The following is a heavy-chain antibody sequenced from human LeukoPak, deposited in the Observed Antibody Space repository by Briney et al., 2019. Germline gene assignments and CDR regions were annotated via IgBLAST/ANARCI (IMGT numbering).Heavy chain of an antibody. V-gene: IGHV3-21*01. CDR3: ATFPKVHRSGSFDY. D-gene: IGHD3-10*01. CDR2: ISSSSSYI. J-gene: IGHJ4*02. Sequence: NPGGSLRLSCAASGFTLSSYSMNWVRQAPGKGLEWVSSISSSSSYIYYADSVKGRFTISRDNAKNSLYLQMNSLRAEDTAVYYCATFPKVHRSGSFDYWGQGTLVTVSS. CDR1: GFTLSSYS.